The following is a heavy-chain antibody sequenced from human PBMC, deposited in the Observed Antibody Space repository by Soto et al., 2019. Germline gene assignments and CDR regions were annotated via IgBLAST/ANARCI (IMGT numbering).Heavy chain of an antibody. CDR2: IIPIFGTA. CDR1: GGPFSSYA. Sequence: SVKGFFKASGGPFSSYAISLVRQAPGQGLEWMGGIIPIFGTANYAQKFQGRVTITADESTSTAYMDLSSLRSEDTALYYCARSLVVVVIEDAFDIWGQGTMVTVSS. V-gene: IGHV1-69*13. D-gene: IGHD3-22*01. J-gene: IGHJ3*02. CDR3: ARSLVVVVIEDAFDI.